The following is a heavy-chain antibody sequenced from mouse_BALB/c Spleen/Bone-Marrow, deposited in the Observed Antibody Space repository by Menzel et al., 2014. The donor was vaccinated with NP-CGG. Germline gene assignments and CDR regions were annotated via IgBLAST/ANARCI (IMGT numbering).Heavy chain of an antibody. V-gene: IGHV1-9*01. J-gene: IGHJ3*01. Sequence: VQLQQSGAELMKPGASVKISCKATGYTFSSYWIEWVKQRPGHGLEWIGEILPGSGSTNYNEKFKGKATFTAGTSSNTAYMQLSSLTSEDSAVYYCARHYYGSSHFAYWGQGTLVTVSA. CDR2: ILPGSGST. CDR1: GYTFSSYW. D-gene: IGHD1-1*01. CDR3: ARHYYGSSHFAY.